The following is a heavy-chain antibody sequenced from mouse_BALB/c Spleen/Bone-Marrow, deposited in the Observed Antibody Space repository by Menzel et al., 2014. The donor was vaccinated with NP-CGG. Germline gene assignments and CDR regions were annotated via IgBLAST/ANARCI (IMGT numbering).Heavy chain of an antibody. J-gene: IGHJ1*01. CDR1: GSNIKDTY. Sequence: VQLKQSGAELVKPGASVKLSCTASGSNIKDTYMHWVKRRPEQGLEWIGRIDPANGNTKYDPKFQGKATITADTSSNTAYLQRSSLTSEDTAVYYCARWGKLGRGYFDVWGAGTTVTVSS. V-gene: IGHV14-3*02. D-gene: IGHD4-1*01. CDR2: IDPANGNT. CDR3: ARWGKLGRGYFDV.